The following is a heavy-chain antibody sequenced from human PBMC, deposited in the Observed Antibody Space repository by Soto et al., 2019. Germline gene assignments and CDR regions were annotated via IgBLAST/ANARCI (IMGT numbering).Heavy chain of an antibody. V-gene: IGHV3-23*01. CDR2: ISGSGGST. J-gene: IGHJ4*02. CDR3: AKVVGATTPGAFDY. Sequence: PGVSQRLSYGASGFTFRSYARSWVRQTPGKGLEWVSAISGSGGSTYYADSVKGRFTISRDNSKNTLYLQMNSLRAEDTAVYYCAKVVGATTPGAFDYWGQGTLVTVSS. D-gene: IGHD1-26*01. CDR1: GFTFRSYA.